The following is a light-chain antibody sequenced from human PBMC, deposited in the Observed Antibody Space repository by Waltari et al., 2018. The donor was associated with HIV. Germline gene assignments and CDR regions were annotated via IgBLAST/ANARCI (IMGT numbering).Light chain of an antibody. CDR1: SSDVGTYSL. CDR2: EGN. CDR3: SSYTSFSTVL. V-gene: IGLV2-23*01. Sequence: QSALTQPASVSGSPGQSITISCTGTSSDVGTYSLVSWYQHHPGKAPKLMIYEGNKRPSGFSNRCSGSKSGNTASLTISGLQAEDEADYYCSSYTSFSTVLFGGGTKLTVL. J-gene: IGLJ2*01.